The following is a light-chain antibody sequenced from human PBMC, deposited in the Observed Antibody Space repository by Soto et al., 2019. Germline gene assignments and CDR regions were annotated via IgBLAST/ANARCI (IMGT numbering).Light chain of an antibody. CDR2: SNN. CDR3: AAWDDSLNGVL. Sequence: QSVLTQPPSASGTPGQRVSISCSGSXSXNGSNTVNCYQHLPGTAPSLLIYSNNQRPSGVPDRFSASKSGASASLAIIGLQSEDEADYYCAAWDDSLNGVLFGGGTKVTVL. CDR1: XSXNGSNT. V-gene: IGLV1-44*01. J-gene: IGLJ3*02.